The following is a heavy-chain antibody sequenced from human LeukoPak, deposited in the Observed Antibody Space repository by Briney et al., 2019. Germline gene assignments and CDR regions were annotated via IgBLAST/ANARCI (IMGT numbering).Heavy chain of an antibody. CDR1: GGSITTAY. CDR2: INHSGST. CDR3: ARLRRIVVVTATPHLRYWYFDL. Sequence: SETLSLTCTVSGGSITTAYWSWIRQPPGKGLEWIGEINHSGSTNYNPSLKSRVTISVDTSKNQFSLKLSSVTAADTAVYYCARLRRIVVVTATPHLRYWYFDLWGRGTLVTVSS. D-gene: IGHD2-21*02. J-gene: IGHJ2*01. V-gene: IGHV4-34*01.